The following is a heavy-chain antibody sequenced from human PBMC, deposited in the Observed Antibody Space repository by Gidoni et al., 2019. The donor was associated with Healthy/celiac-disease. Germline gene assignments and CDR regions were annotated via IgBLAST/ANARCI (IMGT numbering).Heavy chain of an antibody. V-gene: IGHV4-31*03. D-gene: IGHD6-13*01. J-gene: IGHJ4*02. CDR2: IYYSGST. Sequence: QVQLQESGPGLVKPSQTLSLTCTVSGGPISSGGYYWRWIRQHPGKGLEWIGYIYYSGSTYYNPSLKSRVTISVDTSKNQFSLKLSSVTAADTAVYYCARVWEEYSSRCFDYWGQGTLVTVSS. CDR3: ARVWEEYSSRCFDY. CDR1: GGPISSGGYY.